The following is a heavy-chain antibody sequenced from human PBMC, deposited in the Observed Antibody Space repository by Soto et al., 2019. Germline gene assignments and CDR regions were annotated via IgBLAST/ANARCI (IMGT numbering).Heavy chain of an antibody. J-gene: IGHJ4*02. CDR2: IKQDGSEK. CDR3: ARGEGIYYDSSGYLDY. D-gene: IGHD3-22*01. Sequence: EVQLVESGGGLVQPGGSLRLSCAASGFTFSSYWMSWVRQAPGKGLEWVANIKQDGSEKYYVDSVKGRFTISRDNAKNSLYLQMNSLRAEDTAVYYCARGEGIYYDSSGYLDYWGQGTLVTVSS. CDR1: GFTFSSYW. V-gene: IGHV3-7*01.